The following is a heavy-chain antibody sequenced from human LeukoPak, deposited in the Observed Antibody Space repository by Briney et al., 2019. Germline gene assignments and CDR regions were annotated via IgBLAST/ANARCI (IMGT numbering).Heavy chain of an antibody. V-gene: IGHV3-7*01. CDR3: ATPGDYGDYHAFDI. Sequence: PGGSLRLSCAASGFTFSSYWVSWVRQAPGKGLEWVANIKQDGSEKYYVDSVKGRFTISRDNAKNSLYLQMNSLRAEDTAVYYCATPGDYGDYHAFDIWGQGTMVTVSS. D-gene: IGHD4-17*01. J-gene: IGHJ3*02. CDR2: IKQDGSEK. CDR1: GFTFSSYW.